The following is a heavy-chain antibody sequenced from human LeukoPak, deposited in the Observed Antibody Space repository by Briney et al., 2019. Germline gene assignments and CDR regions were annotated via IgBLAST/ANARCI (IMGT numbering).Heavy chain of an antibody. CDR2: ISGSGDDT. D-gene: IGHD6-13*01. CDR1: GFSFSTYA. V-gene: IGHV3-23*01. J-gene: IGHJ4*02. CDR3: AKDRIGAGGTYFDY. Sequence: GGSLRLSCAASGFSFSTYAMNWVRQAPGKGLEWVSAISGSGDDTYYADPVKGRCTISRDNAKYTLFLQVDSLSAEDTAVYYCAKDRIGAGGTYFDYWGQGALVTVSS.